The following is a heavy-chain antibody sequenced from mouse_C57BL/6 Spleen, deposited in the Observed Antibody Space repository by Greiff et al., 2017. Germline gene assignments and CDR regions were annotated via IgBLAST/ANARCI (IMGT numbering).Heavy chain of an antibody. CDR2: ISSGSSTI. CDR3: ARTTVVGGEFAY. CDR1: GFTFSDYG. V-gene: IGHV5-17*01. J-gene: IGHJ3*01. D-gene: IGHD1-1*01. Sequence: EVKLVESGGGLVKPGGSLTLSCAASGFTFSDYGMHWVRQAPERGLEWVAYISSGSSTIYYADTVKGRFTISRDNAKNTLFLQMNSLRSEDTAMYYCARTTVVGGEFAYWGQGTLVTVSA.